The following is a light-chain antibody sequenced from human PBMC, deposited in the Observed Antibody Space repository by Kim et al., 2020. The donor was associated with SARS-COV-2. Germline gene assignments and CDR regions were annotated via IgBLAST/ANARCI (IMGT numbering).Light chain of an antibody. CDR1: KDGSKS. Sequence: AAGKRARTTRGGNKDGSKSVHGYQQRPGPAPVLVIYYYRDRPSGIPERFSGSNSGNTATLTISRVEAGDEADYYCQGWDSSSDHWVFGGGTQLTVL. CDR3: QGWDSSSDHWV. V-gene: IGLV3-21*04. J-gene: IGLJ3*02. CDR2: YYR.